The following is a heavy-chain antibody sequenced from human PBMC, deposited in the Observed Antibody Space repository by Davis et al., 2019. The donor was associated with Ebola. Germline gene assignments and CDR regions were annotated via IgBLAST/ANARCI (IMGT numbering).Heavy chain of an antibody. Sequence: PSETLSLTCTVSGGSVSSGSYYWSWIRQPPGKGLEWIGYIYYSGSTNYNPSLKSRVTISVDTSKNQFSLKLSSVTAADTAVYYCARDRTGSDAFDIWGQGTMVTVSS. D-gene: IGHD3-10*01. CDR1: GGSVSSGSYY. J-gene: IGHJ3*02. CDR2: IYYSGST. V-gene: IGHV4-61*01. CDR3: ARDRTGSDAFDI.